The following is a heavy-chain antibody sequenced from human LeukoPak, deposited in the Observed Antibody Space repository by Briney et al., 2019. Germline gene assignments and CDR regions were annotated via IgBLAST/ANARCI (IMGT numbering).Heavy chain of an antibody. J-gene: IGHJ4*02. Sequence: GASVKVSCKASGYSFTSYYMHWVRQAPGQGLEWMGWISAYNGNTNYAQKLQGRVTMTTDTSTSTAYMELRSLRSDDTAVYYCARDLLWFGELDYWGQGTLVTVSS. CDR1: GYSFTSYY. CDR3: ARDLLWFGELDY. CDR2: ISAYNGNT. V-gene: IGHV1-18*04. D-gene: IGHD3-10*01.